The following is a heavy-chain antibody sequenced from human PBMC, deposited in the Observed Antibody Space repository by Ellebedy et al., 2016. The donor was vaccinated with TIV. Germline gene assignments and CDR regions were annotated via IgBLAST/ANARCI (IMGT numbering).Heavy chain of an antibody. CDR2: ISAYNGNT. CDR1: GYTFTSYG. V-gene: IGHV1-18*04. D-gene: IGHD3-3*01. CDR3: AREEEDYDFWSGYSRLFDY. J-gene: IGHJ4*02. Sequence: ASVKVSXXASGYTFTSYGISWVRQAPGQGLEWMGWISAYNGNTNYAQKLQGRVTMTTDTSTSTAYMELRSLRSDDTAVYYCAREEEDYDFWSGYSRLFDYWGQGTLVTVSS.